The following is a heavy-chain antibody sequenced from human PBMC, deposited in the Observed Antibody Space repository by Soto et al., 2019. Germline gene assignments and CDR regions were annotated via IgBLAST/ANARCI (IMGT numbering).Heavy chain of an antibody. CDR1: GGSISSGDYY. V-gene: IGHV4-30-4*01. D-gene: IGHD3-22*01. CDR3: ASVTTGCFAY. Sequence: QVQLQESGPGLVKPSQTLSLTCTVSGGSISSGDYYWSWIRQPPGKGLEWIGYIYYSGSTYYNPSLKSRVTISVAPSKTQFPLTLSSVTAADTAVYYCASVTTGCFAYWGPGTLVTVSS. CDR2: IYYSGST. J-gene: IGHJ4*02.